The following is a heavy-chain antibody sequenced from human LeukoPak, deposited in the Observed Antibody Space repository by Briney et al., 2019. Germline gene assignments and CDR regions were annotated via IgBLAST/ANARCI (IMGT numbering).Heavy chain of an antibody. CDR1: GFTFSSYS. Sequence: GGSLRLSCAASGFTFSSYSMNWVRQAPGKGLEWVSSISSSSSYIYYADSVKGRFTISRDNVKNSLYLQMNSLRAEDTAVYYCARLGESTTDFDYWGQGTLVTVSS. V-gene: IGHV3-21*01. CDR3: ARLGESTTDFDY. D-gene: IGHD1-14*01. CDR2: ISSSSSYI. J-gene: IGHJ4*02.